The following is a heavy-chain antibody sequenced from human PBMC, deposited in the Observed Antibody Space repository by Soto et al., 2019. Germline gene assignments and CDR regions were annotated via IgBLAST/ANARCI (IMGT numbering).Heavy chain of an antibody. J-gene: IGHJ5*02. CDR3: ARATGYSISWSQNWFDP. D-gene: IGHD6-13*01. CDR2: TYYRSKWYN. Sequence: SQTLSLPCAISGDSVSSNSAAWNWIRQSPSRGLEWLGRTYYRSKWYNDYAVSVKSRITINPDTSKNQFSLQLNSVTPEDTAVYYCARATGYSISWSQNWFDPWGQGTLVTVSS. CDR1: GDSVSSNSAA. V-gene: IGHV6-1*01.